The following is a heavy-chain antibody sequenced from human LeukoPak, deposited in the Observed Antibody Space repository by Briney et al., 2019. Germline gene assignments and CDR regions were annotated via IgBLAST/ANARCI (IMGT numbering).Heavy chain of an antibody. CDR1: GGSISSVDYY. CDR2: IYYSVTT. J-gene: IGHJ3*02. D-gene: IGHD2-15*01. V-gene: IGHV4-30-4*02. CDR3: ARLRCSGGSCDGAFDI. Sequence: SETLSLTCTVSGGSISSVDYYWSWIRQPPGKGLEWIGYIYYSVTTYYNPSLKSRVSISIDTSSNQFSLQLTSVTAADPAVYYCARLRCSGGSCDGAFDIWGQGTMVTVSS.